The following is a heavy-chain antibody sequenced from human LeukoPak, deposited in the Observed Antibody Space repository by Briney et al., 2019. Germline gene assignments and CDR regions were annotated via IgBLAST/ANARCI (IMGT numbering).Heavy chain of an antibody. Sequence: KASQTLSLTCTVSGGSISSGGYYWSWIRQPPGKGLDWIGFISYSGGTNYNPSLKSRVTISVDTSKNQFSLRLSSVTAADTAIYYCARDGYSGAWASYYFDFWGQGTLVTVSS. D-gene: IGHD6-19*01. V-gene: IGHV4-61*08. CDR2: ISYSGGT. CDR1: GGSISSGGYY. CDR3: ARDGYSGAWASYYFDF. J-gene: IGHJ4*02.